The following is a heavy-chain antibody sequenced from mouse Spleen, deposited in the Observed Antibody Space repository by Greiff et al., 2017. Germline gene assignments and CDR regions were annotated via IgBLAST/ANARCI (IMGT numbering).Heavy chain of an antibody. V-gene: IGHV1S137*01. CDR2: ISTYYGDA. Sequence: QVQLQQSGAELVRPGVSVKISCKGSGYTFTDYAMHWVKQSHAKSLEWIGVISTYYGDASYNQKFKGKATMTVDKSSSTAYMELARLTSEDSAIYYCARGATKYYFDYWGQGTTLTVSS. D-gene: IGHD1-1*01. CDR1: GYTFTDYA. J-gene: IGHJ2*01. CDR3: ARGATKYYFDY.